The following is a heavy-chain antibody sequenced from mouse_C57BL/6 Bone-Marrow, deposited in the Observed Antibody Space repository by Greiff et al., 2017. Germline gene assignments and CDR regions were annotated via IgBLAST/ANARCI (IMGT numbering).Heavy chain of an antibody. CDR2: INPYNGGT. D-gene: IGHD1-1*01. J-gene: IGHJ2*01. CDR1: GYTFTDYY. Sequence: VQLQQSGPVLVKPGASVKMSCKASGYTFTDYYMNWVKQSHGKSLEWIGVINPYNGGTSYNQKFKGKATLTVDKSSSTAYMALNSLTSEDSAVYYCARGLYGGFDYWGQGTTLTVSS. CDR3: ARGLYGGFDY. V-gene: IGHV1-19*01.